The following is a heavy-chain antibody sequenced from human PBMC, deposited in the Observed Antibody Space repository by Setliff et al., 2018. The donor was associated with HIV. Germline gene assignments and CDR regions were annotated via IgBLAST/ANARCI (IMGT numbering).Heavy chain of an antibody. CDR2: LSGSGVTS. CDR3: AQAQTSVSGSYYQYLQH. J-gene: IGHJ1*01. V-gene: IGHV3-23*01. CDR1: GFSFSRYA. Sequence: GGSLRLSCAASGFSFSRYAMGWVRQAPGKGLEWVSSLSGSGVTSYYADSVKGRFTISRDNSKNTLYLRMNSLRAEDTAVYYCAQAQTSVSGSYYQYLQHWGQGTLVTVSS. D-gene: IGHD3-10*01.